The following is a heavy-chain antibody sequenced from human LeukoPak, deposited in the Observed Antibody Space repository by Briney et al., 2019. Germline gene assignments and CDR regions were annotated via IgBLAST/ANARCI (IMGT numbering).Heavy chain of an antibody. D-gene: IGHD3-22*01. CDR1: GGSISSYY. V-gene: IGHV4-59*01. CDR2: IYDSGST. CDR3: ARQSISGSSLSYFDY. Sequence: SETLSLTCTVSGGSISSYYWSWIRQPPGKGLEWIGKIYDSGSTNYNPSLKGRVTISVDTSKNQCSLKLSSVTAADTAVYYCARQSISGSSLSYFDYWGQGTLVNVSS. J-gene: IGHJ4*02.